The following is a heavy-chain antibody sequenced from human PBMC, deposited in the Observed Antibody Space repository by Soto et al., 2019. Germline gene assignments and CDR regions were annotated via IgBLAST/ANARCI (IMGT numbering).Heavy chain of an antibody. J-gene: IGHJ6*02. CDR3: VREERGYSSHMDV. CDR2: VCAGGDNT. D-gene: IGHD6-13*01. Sequence: ASVKVSCKASGYTFSNYAMHWVRQAPGQGLEWMGWVCAGGDNTKYSQRFQGRVTITRDTSASTAYMEMSSLRSEGTAVYYCVREERGYSSHMDVWGPGTTVTVSS. V-gene: IGHV1-3*01. CDR1: GYTFSNYA.